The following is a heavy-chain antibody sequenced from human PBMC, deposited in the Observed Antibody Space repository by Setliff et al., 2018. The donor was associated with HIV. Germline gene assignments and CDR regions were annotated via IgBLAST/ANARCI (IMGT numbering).Heavy chain of an antibody. CDR1: GGTFNNYA. CDR2: IIPLFGTS. V-gene: IGHV1-69*13. D-gene: IGHD3-10*01. Sequence: SVKVSCKASGGTFNNYAISWVRQAPGQGLEWVGGIIPLFGTSNYALKFQGRVTITANESTNTAHMELSSLRSVDTAMYYCATVFYYDSESFSLDYWGQGMLVTV. J-gene: IGHJ4*02. CDR3: ATVFYYDSESFSLDY.